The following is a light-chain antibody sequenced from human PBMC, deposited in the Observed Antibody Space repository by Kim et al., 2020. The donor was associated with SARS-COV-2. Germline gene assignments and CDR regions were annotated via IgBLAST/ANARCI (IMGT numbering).Light chain of an antibody. CDR2: GAS. CDR3: QQYGSSPFS. CDR1: QSVSSSY. Sequence: SQGERATLSCRASQSVSSSYLAWYQQKTGQAPRLLIYGASSRATGIPDRFSGSGSGTDFTLTISRLEPEDVAVYYCQQYGSSPFSFGGGTKVDIK. J-gene: IGKJ4*01. V-gene: IGKV3-20*01.